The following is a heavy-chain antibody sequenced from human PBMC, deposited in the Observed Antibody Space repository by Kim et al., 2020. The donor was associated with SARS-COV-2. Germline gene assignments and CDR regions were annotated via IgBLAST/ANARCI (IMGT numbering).Heavy chain of an antibody. V-gene: IGHV3-23*01. Sequence: GGSLRLSCAASGFTFSSYAMSWVRQAPGKGLEWVSAISGSGGSTYYADSVKGRFTISRDNSKNTLYLQMNSLRAEDTAVYYCAKDDYYGSGSSEYFQHWGQGTLVTVSS. CDR1: GFTFSSYA. CDR2: ISGSGGST. D-gene: IGHD3-10*01. J-gene: IGHJ1*01. CDR3: AKDDYYGSGSSEYFQH.